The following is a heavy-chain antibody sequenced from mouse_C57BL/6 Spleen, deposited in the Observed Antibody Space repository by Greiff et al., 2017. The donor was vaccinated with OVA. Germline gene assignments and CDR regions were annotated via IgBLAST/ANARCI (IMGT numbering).Heavy chain of an antibody. CDR3: ERGDYDYVFDY. Sequence: QVQLQQPGAELVRPGSSVKLSCKASGYTFTSYWMHWVKQRPIQGLEWIGNIDPSDSETHYNQKFKDKATLTVHKSSSTAYMQLSSLTAEDSAVYYCERGDYDYVFDYWGQGTTLTVSS. J-gene: IGHJ2*01. CDR2: IDPSDSET. D-gene: IGHD2-4*01. V-gene: IGHV1-52*01. CDR1: GYTFTSYW.